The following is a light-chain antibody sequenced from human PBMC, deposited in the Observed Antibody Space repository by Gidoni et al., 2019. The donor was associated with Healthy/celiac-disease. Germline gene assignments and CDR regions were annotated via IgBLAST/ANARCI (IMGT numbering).Light chain of an antibody. CDR2: AAS. V-gene: IGKV1-39*01. J-gene: IGKJ2*01. Sequence: DIQMTQSPSSLSASVGNRVTITCRASQSISSYLNWYQQKPGKAPKLLIYAASSLQSGVPSRFSGSGSGTAFPLTISRLQPEDFSTYYCQQSYSTPYTFGQGTKLEIK. CDR1: QSISSY. CDR3: QQSYSTPYT.